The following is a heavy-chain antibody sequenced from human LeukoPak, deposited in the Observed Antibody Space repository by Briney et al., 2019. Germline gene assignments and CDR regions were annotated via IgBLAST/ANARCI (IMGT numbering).Heavy chain of an antibody. CDR3: ASIPSSKRYCSSTSCARYFQH. CDR2: IYYSGST. V-gene: IGHV4-59*01. CDR1: GGSISSYY. D-gene: IGHD2-2*01. J-gene: IGHJ1*01. Sequence: SETLSLTCTVSGGSISSYYWSWIRQPPGKGLEWIGYIYYSGSTNYNPSLKSRVTISVDTSKNQFSLKLSSVTAADTAVYYCASIPSSKRYCSSTSCARYFQHWGRGTLVTVSS.